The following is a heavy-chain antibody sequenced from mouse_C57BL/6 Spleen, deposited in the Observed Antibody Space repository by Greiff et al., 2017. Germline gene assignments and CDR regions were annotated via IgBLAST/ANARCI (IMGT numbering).Heavy chain of an antibody. J-gene: IGHJ2*01. CDR3: ARDGDVGYFDY. D-gene: IGHD3-3*01. CDR2: ISDGGSYT. V-gene: IGHV5-4*01. CDR1: GFTFSSYA. Sequence: DVKLVESGGGLVKPGGSLKLSCAASGFTFSSYAMSWVRQTPEKRLEWVATISDGGSYTYYPDNVKGRFTISRDNAKNNLYLQMSHLKSEDTAMYYCARDGDVGYFDYWGQGTTLTVSS.